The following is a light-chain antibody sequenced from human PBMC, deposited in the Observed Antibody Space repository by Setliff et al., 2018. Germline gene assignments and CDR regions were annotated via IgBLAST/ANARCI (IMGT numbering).Light chain of an antibody. CDR2: EIS. Sequence: QSALAQPPSASGPPGQSLIISCTGTSRDVGSSTFVSWYQQHPGKAPKLLIYEISKRPSGVPDRFSGSKSGNTASLTVSGLQAEDEADYYCSSYAGTNNPYVFGSGTKVTVL. CDR1: SRDVGSSTF. J-gene: IGLJ1*01. V-gene: IGLV2-8*01. CDR3: SSYAGTNNPYV.